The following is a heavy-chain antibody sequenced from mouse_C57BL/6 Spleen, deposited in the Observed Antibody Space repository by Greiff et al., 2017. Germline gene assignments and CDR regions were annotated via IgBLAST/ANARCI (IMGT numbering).Heavy chain of an antibody. D-gene: IGHD2-1*01. Sequence: EVQRVESGEGLVKPGGSLKLSCAASGFTFSSYAMSWVRQTPEKRLEWVAYISSGGDYIYYADTVKGRFTISRDNARNTLYLQMSSLKSEDTAMYYCTRDRGYGTFAYWGQGTLVTVSA. CDR1: GFTFSSYA. CDR3: TRDRGYGTFAY. V-gene: IGHV5-9-1*02. CDR2: ISSGGDYI. J-gene: IGHJ3*01.